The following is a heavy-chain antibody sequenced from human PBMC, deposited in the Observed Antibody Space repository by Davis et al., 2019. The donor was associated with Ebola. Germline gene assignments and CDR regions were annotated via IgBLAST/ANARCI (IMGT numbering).Heavy chain of an antibody. V-gene: IGHV3-48*03. CDR3: AKGIRQQLATIFDY. D-gene: IGHD6-13*01. CDR2: ISSSGSTI. Sequence: GESLKISCAASGFTSSSYEMNWVRQAPGKGLEWVSYISSSGSTIYYADYVKGRFTISRDNAKNSLYLQMNSLRAEDTAVYYCAKGIRQQLATIFDYWGQGTLVTVSS. CDR1: GFTSSSYE. J-gene: IGHJ4*02.